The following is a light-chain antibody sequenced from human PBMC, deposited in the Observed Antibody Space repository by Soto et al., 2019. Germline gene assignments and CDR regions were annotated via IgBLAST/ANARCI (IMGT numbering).Light chain of an antibody. CDR3: TSYTSSDTLV. CDR1: SGDVGGYNY. CDR2: EVS. V-gene: IGLV2-14*01. J-gene: IGLJ1*01. Sequence: QSALTQPASVSGSPGQSITIFCTGTSGDVGGYNYVSWYQHHPGRAPKILIYEVSSRPSWISNRFTGAKSGNTASLTISGLHNDEEAAYLCTSYTSSDTLVFGTGTRSP.